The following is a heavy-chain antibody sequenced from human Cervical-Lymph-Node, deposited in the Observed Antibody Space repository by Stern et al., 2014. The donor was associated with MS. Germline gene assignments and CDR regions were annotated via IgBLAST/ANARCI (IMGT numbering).Heavy chain of an antibody. CDR2: IIPIFGTA. D-gene: IGHD5-12*01. CDR3: PSRYSGYDPEES. V-gene: IGHV1-69*06. J-gene: IGHJ5*02. Sequence: VQLVESGAEVKKPGSSVKVSCKASGGTFSSYAISWVRQAPGQGLEWMGGIIPIFGTANYAQKFQGRVPIPADNPPSTAYRELSTLRSEDTAFYYCPSRYSGYDPEESWGQGTLVTVSS. CDR1: GGTFSSYA.